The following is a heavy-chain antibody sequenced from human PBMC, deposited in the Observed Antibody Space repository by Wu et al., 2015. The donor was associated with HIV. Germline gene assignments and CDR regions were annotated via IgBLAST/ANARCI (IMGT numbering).Heavy chain of an antibody. Sequence: QVQLVQSGAEVKKPGSSVKVSCKASGGTFSSYAINWVRQATGQGLEWMGWMNPRSGNTGYAQKFQGRVTMTRDTSISTANMELSSLRSEDTAVYYCARQRAYTSGWYIFDYWGQGTLVTVSS. V-gene: IGHV1-8*02. J-gene: IGHJ4*02. CDR2: MNPRSGNT. D-gene: IGHD6-19*01. CDR3: ARQRAYTSGWYIFDY. CDR1: GGTFSSYA.